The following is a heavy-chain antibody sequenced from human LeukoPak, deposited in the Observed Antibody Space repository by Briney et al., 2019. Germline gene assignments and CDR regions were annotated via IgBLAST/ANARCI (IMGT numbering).Heavy chain of an antibody. V-gene: IGHV3-21*04. D-gene: IGHD3-22*01. CDR1: GFTFSSYS. Sequence: GGSLRLTCAASGFTFSSYSMNWVRQAPGKGLEWVSSISSSSSYIYYADSVKGRFTISRDNSKHTLHLQMNSLRVEDTALYYCGKGAQLGSGYHPDYWEQGTLVTVSS. J-gene: IGHJ4*02. CDR3: GKGAQLGSGYHPDY. CDR2: ISSSSSYI.